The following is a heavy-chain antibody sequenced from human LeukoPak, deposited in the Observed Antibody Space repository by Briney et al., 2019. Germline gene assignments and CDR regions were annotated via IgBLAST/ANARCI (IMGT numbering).Heavy chain of an antibody. CDR1: GGSISSSSYY. Sequence: PSETLSLTCTVSGGSISSSSYYWGWIRQPPGKGLEWIGSIFHSGNTYYNPSLKSRVTISVDTSKNQFSLKLSSVTAADTAVYYCARGRYYYDSSFDPWGQGTLVTVSS. V-gene: IGHV4-39*07. J-gene: IGHJ5*02. CDR2: IFHSGNT. D-gene: IGHD3-22*01. CDR3: ARGRYYYDSSFDP.